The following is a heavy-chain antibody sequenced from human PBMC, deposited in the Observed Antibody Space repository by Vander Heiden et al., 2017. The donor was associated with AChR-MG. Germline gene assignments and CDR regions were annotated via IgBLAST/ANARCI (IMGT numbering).Heavy chain of an antibody. CDR3: AKEGYCSGGTCYGVVVTAIVN. Sequence: QVQLVESGGGVVQPGKSMRLYCPACGFTFGSYAMHWVRQAPGKGVEGVAVISDDGSKKYYVESVKGRFTISRDNSKNTLYLQVNSLRAEDTAVYYCAKEGYCSGGTCYGVVVTAIVNWGQGTLVTVSA. CDR2: ISDDGSKK. V-gene: IGHV3-30*18. D-gene: IGHD2-15*01. J-gene: IGHJ4*02. CDR1: GFTFGSYA.